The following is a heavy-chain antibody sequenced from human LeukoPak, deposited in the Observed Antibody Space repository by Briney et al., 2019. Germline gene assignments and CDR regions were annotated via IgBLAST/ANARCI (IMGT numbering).Heavy chain of an antibody. CDR2: INPSGTST. V-gene: IGHV1-46*01. D-gene: IGHD3-22*01. CDR1: GYTFTDYY. CDR3: ARGPPGRVYDSSKRGLFDP. Sequence: ASVKVSCKASGYTFTDYYIQWVRQAPGQGLEWMGIINPSGTSTTYAQKFQGRVTMTRDTSTSTVYMELSSLRSEDTAMYYCARGPPGRVYDSSKRGLFDPWGQGTLVTVSS. J-gene: IGHJ5*02.